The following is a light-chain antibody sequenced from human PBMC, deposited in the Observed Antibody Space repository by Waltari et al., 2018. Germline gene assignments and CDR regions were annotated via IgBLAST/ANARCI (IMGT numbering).Light chain of an antibody. J-gene: IGKJ1*01. Sequence: TVVTQSPATLSVSPGERATLSCRTSQTIGSALAWYQQKPGQAPRLLIYRASTRAADIPDRFSGSGSETEFTLTISSLQSEDSAVYYCQQYNRWPPGTFGQGTKVEI. CDR2: RAS. V-gene: IGKV3D-15*01. CDR1: QTIGSA. CDR3: QQYNRWPPGT.